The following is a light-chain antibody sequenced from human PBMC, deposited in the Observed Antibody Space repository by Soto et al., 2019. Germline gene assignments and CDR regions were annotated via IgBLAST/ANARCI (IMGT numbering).Light chain of an antibody. Sequence: EIVLTQSPGTLSLSPGERATLSCRASQSVSSSYLAWYQQKPGQAPRLLIYGASSRATGIPDRFSGSGSGTDFSLTISRLEPEDCAVYYCQQYGRSPRTFGQGTKVEIK. V-gene: IGKV3-20*01. J-gene: IGKJ1*01. CDR2: GAS. CDR3: QQYGRSPRT. CDR1: QSVSSSY.